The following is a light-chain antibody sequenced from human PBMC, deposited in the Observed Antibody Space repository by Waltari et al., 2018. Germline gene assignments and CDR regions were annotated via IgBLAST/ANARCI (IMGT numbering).Light chain of an antibody. J-gene: IGLJ3*02. CDR2: GKT. Sequence: QSVLTQPPSVSGAPGQRVTIPRTGSSSNIGAGYAVHWYQHVQGTAPKLISYGKTHRPAGVRCRICGSKSGASASLAITGLQAEDEAECYCRSYDSSLSGWVFGGEPKLTVL. CDR3: RSYDSSLSGWV. CDR1: SSNIGAGYA. V-gene: IGLV1-40*01.